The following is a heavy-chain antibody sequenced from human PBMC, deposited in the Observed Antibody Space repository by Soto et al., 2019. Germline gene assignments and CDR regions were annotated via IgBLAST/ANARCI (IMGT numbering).Heavy chain of an antibody. CDR3: ARGTVRDYYYGMDV. D-gene: IGHD4-17*01. J-gene: IGHJ6*02. CDR2: ISSSSSYI. Sequence: PGGSLRLSCAASGFTFSCYSMNWVRQAPGKGLEWVSSISSSSSYIYYADSVKGRFTISRDNAKNSLYLQMNSLRAEDTAVYYCARGTVRDYYYGMDVWGQGTTVTVSS. CDR1: GFTFSCYS. V-gene: IGHV3-21*01.